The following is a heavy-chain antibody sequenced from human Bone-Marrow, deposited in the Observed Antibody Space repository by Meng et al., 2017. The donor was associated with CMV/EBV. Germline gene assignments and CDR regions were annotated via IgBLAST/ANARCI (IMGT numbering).Heavy chain of an antibody. Sequence: GGSLRLSCAASGFTFSNYPMHWVRQAPGKGLEWVTVISDDGSIIDYADSVKGRFTISRDNSKNTLYLQMNSLRAEDTAVYYCARDMAVADYWGQGTLVTVSS. CDR1: GFTFSNYP. CDR2: ISDDGSII. J-gene: IGHJ4*02. V-gene: IGHV3-30-3*01. D-gene: IGHD6-19*01. CDR3: ARDMAVADY.